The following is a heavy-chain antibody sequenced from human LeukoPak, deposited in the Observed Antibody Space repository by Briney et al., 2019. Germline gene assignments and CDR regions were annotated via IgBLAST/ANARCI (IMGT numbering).Heavy chain of an antibody. J-gene: IGHJ4*02. D-gene: IGHD4-17*01. V-gene: IGHV3-30*04. Sequence: GRSLRLSCAASGFTFSSYAVHWVRQAPGKGLEWVAVISYDGSNKYYADSVKGRFTISRDNSKNTLYLQMNSLRAEDTAVYYCARSDDYGDYVYLGRPLDYWGQGTLVTVSS. CDR1: GFTFSSYA. CDR3: ARSDDYGDYVYLGRPLDY. CDR2: ISYDGSNK.